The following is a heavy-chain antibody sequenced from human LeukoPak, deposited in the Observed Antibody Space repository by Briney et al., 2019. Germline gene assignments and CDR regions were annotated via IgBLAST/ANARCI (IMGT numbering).Heavy chain of an antibody. CDR1: GGTFSSYA. CDR3: ARGSLGLYYYDSSGYVHFDY. J-gene: IGHJ4*02. CDR2: IIPIFGTA. V-gene: IGHV1-69*05. D-gene: IGHD3-22*01. Sequence: ASVKVSCKASGGTFSSYAISWVRQAPGQGLEWMGRIIPIFGTANYAQKFQGRVTITTAESTSTAYMELGSLRSEDTAVYYCARGSLGLYYYDSSGYVHFDYWGQGTLVTVSS.